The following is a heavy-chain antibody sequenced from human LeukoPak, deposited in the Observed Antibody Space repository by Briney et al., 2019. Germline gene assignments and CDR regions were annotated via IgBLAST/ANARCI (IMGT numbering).Heavy chain of an antibody. CDR2: IYSGGNT. CDR3: ARAGVTMVRGVVQGYYFDY. V-gene: IGHV3-53*01. Sequence: GGSLRLSCAASRFTVSSNYMSWVRQAPGKGLGWGSIIYSGGNTYADSVKGRFTISRDNSKNTLYLQMNSLRAEDTAVYYCARAGVTMVRGVVQGYYFDYWGQGALVTVSS. CDR1: RFTVSSNY. D-gene: IGHD3-10*01. J-gene: IGHJ4*02.